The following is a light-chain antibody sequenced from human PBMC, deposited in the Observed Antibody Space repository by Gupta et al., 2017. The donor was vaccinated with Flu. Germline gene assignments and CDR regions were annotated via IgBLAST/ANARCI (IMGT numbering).Light chain of an antibody. CDR1: QDINNW. CDR2: AAS. CDR3: QQGENVPNT. Sequence: DIQMTQSPSSVSASVGDRVTITCRASQDINNWLAWYQQKPGRAPKLLIYAASTLQSGVPSRFSGSGSGTEFTLTISSLQPEDFATYYCQQGENVPNTFGQGTKLEIK. J-gene: IGKJ2*01. V-gene: IGKV1-12*01.